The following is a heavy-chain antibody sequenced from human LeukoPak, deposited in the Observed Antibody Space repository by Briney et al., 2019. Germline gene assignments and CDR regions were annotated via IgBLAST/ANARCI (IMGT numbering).Heavy chain of an antibody. CDR1: GYTFTSYG. CDR3: ARAGFGESAYMAGYYYGMDV. D-gene: IGHD3-10*01. J-gene: IGHJ6*02. Sequence: ASVKVSCKASGYTFTSYGISWVRQAPGQGLEWMGWISAYNGNTNYAQKLQGRVTMTTDTSTSTAYMGLRSLRSDDTAVYYCARAGFGESAYMAGYYYGMDVWGQGTTVTVSS. V-gene: IGHV1-18*01. CDR2: ISAYNGNT.